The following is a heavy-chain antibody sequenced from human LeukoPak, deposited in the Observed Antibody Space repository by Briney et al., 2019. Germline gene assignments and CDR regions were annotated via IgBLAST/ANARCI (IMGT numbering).Heavy chain of an antibody. J-gene: IGHJ1*01. D-gene: IGHD3-22*01. CDR1: GGSLSGYY. CDR3: ASLESSGYYYAGYLGRIQYFQH. V-gene: IGHV4-34*01. CDR2: VDDSGST. Sequence: PSETLSLTCAVYGGSLSGYYWSSIRQPPGKGLEWIGEVDDSGSTNYNPSLKPRVTISVDTSTNQISMKLSSVTSAHAAVYYCASLESSGYYYAGYLGRIQYFQHWGQGTLVTVSS.